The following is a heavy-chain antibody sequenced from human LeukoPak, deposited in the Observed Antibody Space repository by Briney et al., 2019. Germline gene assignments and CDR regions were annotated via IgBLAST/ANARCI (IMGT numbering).Heavy chain of an antibody. J-gene: IGHJ4*02. CDR3: ASPLDILTGYYMGDDY. CDR1: GFTFSSYA. CDR2: ISGSGGST. V-gene: IGHV3-23*01. D-gene: IGHD3-9*01. Sequence: PGGSLRLSGAASGFTFSSYAMSWVRQAPGKGLEWVSAISGSGGSTYYADSVKGRFTISRDNSKNTLYLQMSSLRAEDTAVYYCASPLDILTGYYMGDDYWGQGTLVTVSS.